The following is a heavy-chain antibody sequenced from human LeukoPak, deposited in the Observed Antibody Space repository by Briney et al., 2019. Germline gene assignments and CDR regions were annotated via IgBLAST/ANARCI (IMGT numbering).Heavy chain of an antibody. V-gene: IGHV3-74*01. J-gene: IGHJ4*02. CDR3: ARYNSAWKTDDY. CDR1: GFSFNTFW. CDR2: VDNAGNGI. Sequence: GGSLRLSCAASGFSFNTFWMHWVRQAPGKGLVWISRVDNAGNGISYADSVKGRFTISRDNAKNSLYLQMNSLRAEDTAVYFCARYNSAWKTDDYWGQGTLVTVSS. D-gene: IGHD6-19*01.